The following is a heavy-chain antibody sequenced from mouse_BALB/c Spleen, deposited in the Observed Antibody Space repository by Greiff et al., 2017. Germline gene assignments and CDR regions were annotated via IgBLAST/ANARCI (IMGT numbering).Heavy chain of an antibody. J-gene: IGHJ4*01. V-gene: IGHV3-6*02. CDR1: GYSITSGYY. Sequence: ESGPGLVKPSQSLSLTCSVTGYSITSGYYWNWIRQFPGNKLEWMGYISYDGSNNYNPSLKNRISITRDTSKNQFFLKLNSVTTEDTATYYCARGGLWPPYAMDYWGQGTSVTVSS. CDR3: ARGGLWPPYAMDY. D-gene: IGHD1-1*02. CDR2: ISYDGSN.